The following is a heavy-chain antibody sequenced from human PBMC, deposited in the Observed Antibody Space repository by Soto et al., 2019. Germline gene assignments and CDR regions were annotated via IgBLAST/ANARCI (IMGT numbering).Heavy chain of an antibody. V-gene: IGHV1-69*06. CDR2: IIPIFGAS. Sequence: RASVKVSCKSFGGTFSASAISWVRQAPGQGLEWMGVIIPIFGASNYANNFQGRVTFTADISTSKAYMELSSLTSEDTAVYYCASSKPRISTLYXWGQGTLVTVSX. CDR1: GGTFSASA. J-gene: IGHJ4*02. CDR3: ASSKPRISTLYX. D-gene: IGHD3-3*01.